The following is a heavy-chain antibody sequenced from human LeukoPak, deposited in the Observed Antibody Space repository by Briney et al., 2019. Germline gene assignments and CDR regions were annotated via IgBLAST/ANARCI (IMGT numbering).Heavy chain of an antibody. CDR3: AKATPMRYDSSGYYY. D-gene: IGHD3-22*01. V-gene: IGHV3-30*18. J-gene: IGHJ4*02. CDR2: ISYDGSNK. Sequence: GGSLRLSCAASGFTFSSFGMHWVRQAPGKGLEWVAVISYDGSNKYYADSVKGRFTISRDNSKNTLYLQMNSLRAEDTAVYYCAKATPMRYDSSGYYYWGQGTLVTVSS. CDR1: GFTFSSFG.